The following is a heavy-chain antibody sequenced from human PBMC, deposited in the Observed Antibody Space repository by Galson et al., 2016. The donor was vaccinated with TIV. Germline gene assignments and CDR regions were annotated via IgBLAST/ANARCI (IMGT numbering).Heavy chain of an antibody. D-gene: IGHD3-22*01. V-gene: IGHV3-23*01. Sequence: SLKVSCTVSGYSFSNYGISWVRQAPGQGLEWIALITANDGRTDYAQSVRGRITITRDNSKNTMFLQMNSLRAEDTAVYYCAKRRVQEISGYSWSPDYWGQGTLVTVSS. CDR2: ITANDGRT. J-gene: IGHJ4*02. CDR3: AKRRVQEISGYSWSPDY. CDR1: GYSFSNYG.